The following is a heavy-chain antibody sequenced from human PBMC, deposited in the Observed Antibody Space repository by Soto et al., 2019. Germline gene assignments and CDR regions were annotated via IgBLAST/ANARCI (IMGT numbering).Heavy chain of an antibody. CDR3: ATPAYGEIDY. J-gene: IGHJ4*02. D-gene: IGHD4-17*01. CDR2: IKRDGGEK. CDR1: GFAFSTYW. V-gene: IGHV3-7*01. Sequence: GGSLRLSCAASGFAFSTYWMSWVRQAPGKGPELVANIKRDGGEKYYVDSVKGRFTISRDNAKNSLYLQMNSLRAEDTAVYYCATPAYGEIDYWGQGTLVTVSS.